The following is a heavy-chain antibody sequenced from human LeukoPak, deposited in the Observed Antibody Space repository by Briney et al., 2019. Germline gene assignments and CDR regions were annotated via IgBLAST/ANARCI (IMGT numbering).Heavy chain of an antibody. CDR3: AKESRYYYDSSGPYGDAFDI. CDR2: ISYDGSNK. V-gene: IGHV3-30*18. Sequence: PGGSLRLSCAASGFTFSSYVMHWVRQAPGKGLEWVAFISYDGSNKYYADSVKGRCTISRDNSKNTVYLQMNSLRAEDTAVYYCAKESRYYYDSSGPYGDAFDIWGQGTMVTVSS. D-gene: IGHD3-22*01. J-gene: IGHJ3*02. CDR1: GFTFSSYV.